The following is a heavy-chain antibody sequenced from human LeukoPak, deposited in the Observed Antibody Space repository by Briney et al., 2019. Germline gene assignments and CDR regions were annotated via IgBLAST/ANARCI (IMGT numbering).Heavy chain of an antibody. Sequence: ASVKVSCKASGYTFTSYALHWVRQAPGQRLEWMGWINAVNGNTKYSQQFQGRVTITRDTSASTAYMGLSSLRSEDTAVYYCARDGVDSTYDYWGQGTLVTVSS. D-gene: IGHD2-21*01. CDR3: ARDGVDSTYDY. J-gene: IGHJ4*02. CDR2: INAVNGNT. V-gene: IGHV1-3*01. CDR1: GYTFTSYA.